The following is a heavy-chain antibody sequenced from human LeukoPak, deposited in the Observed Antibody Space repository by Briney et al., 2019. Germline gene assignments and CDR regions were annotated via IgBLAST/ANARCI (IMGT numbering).Heavy chain of an antibody. CDR2: VSSSGNTI. D-gene: IGHD5-12*01. V-gene: IGHV3-11*01. J-gene: IGHJ4*02. Sequence: GGSLRLSCAASGFTFSDYYMSWIRQAPGKGLEWVSYVSSSGNTIYYADSVKGRFTISRDNAKNSLYLQMNSLRAEDTAVYYCARAVATIEFDYWGQGALVTVSS. CDR3: ARAVATIEFDY. CDR1: GFTFSDYY.